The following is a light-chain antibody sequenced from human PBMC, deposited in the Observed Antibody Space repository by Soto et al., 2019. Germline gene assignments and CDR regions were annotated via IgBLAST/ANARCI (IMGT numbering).Light chain of an antibody. J-gene: IGLJ2*01. CDR2: DVS. Sequence: QSALTQPASVSGSPGQSITISCTGTSSDVGGYNYVSWYQQHLGKAPKLMIYDVSNRPSGVSNRFSGSKSGNTASLTISGLQAEDEAAYYCSSYTSSSTYVVFGGGTKLTVL. CDR1: SSDVGGYNY. V-gene: IGLV2-14*01. CDR3: SSYTSSSTYVV.